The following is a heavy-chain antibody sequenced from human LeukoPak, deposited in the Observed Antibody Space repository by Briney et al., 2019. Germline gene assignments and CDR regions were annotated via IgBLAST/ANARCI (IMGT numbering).Heavy chain of an antibody. CDR1: GFTFSSYS. CDR3: ASVDIVATIPEWRDY. V-gene: IGHV3-48*01. D-gene: IGHD5-12*01. J-gene: IGHJ4*02. Sequence: GGSLRLSCAASGFTFSSYSMNWVRQAPGKGLEWVSYISCSSSTIYYADSVKGRFTISRDNAKNSLHLQMNSLRAEDTAVYYCASVDIVATIPEWRDYWGQGTLVTVSS. CDR2: ISCSSSTI.